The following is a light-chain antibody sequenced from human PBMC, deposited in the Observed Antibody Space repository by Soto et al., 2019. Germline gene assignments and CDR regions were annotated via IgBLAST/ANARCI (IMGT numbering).Light chain of an antibody. V-gene: IGKV1-27*01. CDR1: QAISKY. CDR3: QKYDSAPLFT. CDR2: AAS. Sequence: DIQMTQTPPSLSASVGDRVTITCRASQAISKYLAWYQQKPGKVPKLLIYAASTLQSGVPSRFSGSGSGTDFTLTISSLQPEDVATYYCQKYDSAPLFTFGLGTRVDVK. J-gene: IGKJ3*01.